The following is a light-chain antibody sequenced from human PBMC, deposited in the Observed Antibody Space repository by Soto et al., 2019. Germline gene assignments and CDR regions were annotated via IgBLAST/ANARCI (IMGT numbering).Light chain of an antibody. J-gene: IGKJ1*01. CDR1: QSVSNSY. V-gene: IGKV3-20*01. CDR2: AAS. CDR3: QQFPTWT. Sequence: EIVLTQSPGILSLSPGERATLSCRASQSVSNSYLAWYQQKPGQAPRLLMYAASNRATGIPDGFSGSGSGTDFTRTISRLEPEDFAVYYCQQFPTWTFGQGTKVEIK.